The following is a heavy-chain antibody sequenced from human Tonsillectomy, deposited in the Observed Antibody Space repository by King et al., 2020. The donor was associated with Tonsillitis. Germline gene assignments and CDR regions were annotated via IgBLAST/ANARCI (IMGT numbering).Heavy chain of an antibody. CDR3: ASRRAPGTDYFDS. D-gene: IGHD6-13*01. V-gene: IGHV4-39*01. J-gene: IGHJ4*02. CDR1: GGSFKNSNNY. Sequence: LQLQESGPGLVKPSETLSLTCTVSGGSFKNSNNYWGWIRQPPGKGLEWIGSINYSGSTYHNPSLKSRVTISVDASKSQSSLKLNSVTAADTAVYYCASRRAPGTDYFDSWGQGSLVTVS. CDR2: INYSGST.